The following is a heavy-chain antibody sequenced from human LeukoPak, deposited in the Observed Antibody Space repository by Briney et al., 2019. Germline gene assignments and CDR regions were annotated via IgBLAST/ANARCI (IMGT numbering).Heavy chain of an antibody. J-gene: IGHJ4*02. CDR3: ARDPPFSSGWSQNHFDH. Sequence: GGSLSLSCAPSGFIFEDFAMHWVRQAPGKGLEWVALISYDGGNKNYADSVKGRFTISRDNSKNTLYLHMNSLRPEDTAVYYCARDPPFSSGWSQNHFDHWGQGTLVTVSS. D-gene: IGHD6-19*01. CDR1: GFIFEDFA. V-gene: IGHV3-30*04. CDR2: ISYDGGNK.